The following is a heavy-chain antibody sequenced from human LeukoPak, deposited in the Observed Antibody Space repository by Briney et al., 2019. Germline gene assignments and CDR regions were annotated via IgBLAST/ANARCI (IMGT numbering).Heavy chain of an antibody. CDR1: GYSFSRYW. V-gene: IGHV5-51*01. CDR3: ARGYSGYYYYYGMDV. D-gene: IGHD5-12*01. CDR2: IYPGDSDT. Sequence: GESLKISCKGSGYSFSRYWIGWVRQMPGKGLEWMGIIYPGDSDTRYSPSFQGQVTMSADKSISTAYLQRSSLKASDTAMYYCARGYSGYYYYYGMDVWGQGTTVTVTS. J-gene: IGHJ6*02.